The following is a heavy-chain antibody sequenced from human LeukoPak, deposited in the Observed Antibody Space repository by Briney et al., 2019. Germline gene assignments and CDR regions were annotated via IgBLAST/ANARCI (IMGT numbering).Heavy chain of an antibody. D-gene: IGHD2-21*02. Sequence: ASVKVSCKASGYTFTSYGISWVRQAPGQGLEWMGWISAYNGNTSYAQKLQGRVTMTTDTSTSTAYMELRSLRSDDTAVYYCASLGMVTTGYYYYMDVWGKGTTVTVSS. V-gene: IGHV1-18*01. CDR2: ISAYNGNT. CDR3: ASLGMVTTGYYYYMDV. J-gene: IGHJ6*03. CDR1: GYTFTSYG.